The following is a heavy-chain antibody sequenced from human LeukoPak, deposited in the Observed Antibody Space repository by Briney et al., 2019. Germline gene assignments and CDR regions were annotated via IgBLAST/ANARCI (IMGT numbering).Heavy chain of an antibody. CDR1: GFTFSNAW. CDR3: TTRPPSGSYDDY. D-gene: IGHD1-26*01. J-gene: IGHJ4*02. Sequence: PGGSLRLSCAASGFTFSNAWMGWVRQAPGKGLEWVGRIKSKTDGGTTDYAAPVKGRFSISRDDSKNTLYLQMNSLKTEDTAVYYCTTRPPSGSYDDYWDQGTLVTVSS. CDR2: IKSKTDGGTT. V-gene: IGHV3-15*01.